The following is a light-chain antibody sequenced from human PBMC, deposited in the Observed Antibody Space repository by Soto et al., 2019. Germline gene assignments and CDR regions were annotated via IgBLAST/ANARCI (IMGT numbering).Light chain of an antibody. CDR1: SSNIGSNY. CDR3: AVWDDSLSGREV. V-gene: IGLV1-47*01. CDR2: KNN. J-gene: IGLJ2*01. Sequence: QSVLTQPPSASGTPWQRVTISCSGSSSNIGSNYVYWYQQVPGTTPKLLIYKNNQRPSGVPDRFSGSKSGTSASLAISGLRSDDEADYYCAVWDDSLSGREVFGGGTKLTVL.